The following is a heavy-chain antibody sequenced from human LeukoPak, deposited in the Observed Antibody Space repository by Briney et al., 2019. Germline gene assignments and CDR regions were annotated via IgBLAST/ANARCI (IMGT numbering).Heavy chain of an antibody. CDR2: ISSSSSYI. CDR1: GFTFSSYS. V-gene: IGHV3-21*01. J-gene: IGHJ4*02. D-gene: IGHD3-22*01. Sequence: GSLRLSCAASGFTFSSYSMNWVRQAPGKGLEWVSSISSSSSYIYYADSVKGRFTISRDNAKNSLYLQMNSLRAEDTAVYYCARDSLYYYDSSGYQEGYYFDYWGQGTLVTVSS. CDR3: ARDSLYYYDSSGYQEGYYFDY.